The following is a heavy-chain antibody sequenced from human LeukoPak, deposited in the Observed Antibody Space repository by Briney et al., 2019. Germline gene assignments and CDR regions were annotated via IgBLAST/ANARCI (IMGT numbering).Heavy chain of an antibody. Sequence: GGSLRLSCTASGFTFSSYSMNWVRQAPGKGLEWVSYISSSSSNIFYADSFKGRFTISRDNAQNSLFLQMNSLRVEDTAVYYCARDPPGAHFDYWGQGTLVTVSS. V-gene: IGHV3-21*01. CDR2: ISSSSSNI. J-gene: IGHJ4*02. CDR1: GFTFSSYS. D-gene: IGHD7-27*01. CDR3: ARDPPGAHFDY.